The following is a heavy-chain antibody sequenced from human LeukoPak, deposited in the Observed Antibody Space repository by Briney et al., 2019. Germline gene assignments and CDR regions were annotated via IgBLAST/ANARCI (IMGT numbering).Heavy chain of an antibody. D-gene: IGHD2-8*02. CDR1: GYNFTTYY. Sequence: ASVKVSCKASGYNFTTYYMHWVRQAPGQGLEWMGIINPSLGSTRYAQKFQGRVTMTRDTSTSTLYMELSSLRSEDTAVYYCARVLVAASSDAFDIWGQGTMVSDS. CDR3: ARVLVAASSDAFDI. CDR2: INPSLGST. V-gene: IGHV1-46*01. J-gene: IGHJ3*02.